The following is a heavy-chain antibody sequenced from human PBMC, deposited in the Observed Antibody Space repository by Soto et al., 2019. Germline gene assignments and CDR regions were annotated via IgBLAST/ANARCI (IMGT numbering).Heavy chain of an antibody. D-gene: IGHD6-13*01. CDR1: GFTFSSYS. V-gene: IGHV3-21*01. J-gene: IGHJ5*02. CDR2: ISSSSSYI. Sequence: LRLSCAASGFTFSSYSMNWVRQAPGKGLEWVSSISSSSSYIYYADSVKGRFTISRDNAKNSLYLQMNSLRAEDTAVYYCARLAAAGYNWFDPWGQGTLVTVSS. CDR3: ARLAAAGYNWFDP.